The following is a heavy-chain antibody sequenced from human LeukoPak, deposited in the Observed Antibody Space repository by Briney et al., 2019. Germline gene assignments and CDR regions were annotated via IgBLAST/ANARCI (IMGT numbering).Heavy chain of an antibody. CDR2: SIPIFGTA. CDR1: GGTFSSYA. CDR3: AREGIVATSYFDY. J-gene: IGHJ4*02. D-gene: IGHD5-12*01. Sequence: ASVKVSCKASGGTFSSYAISWVRQAPGQGLEWMGGSIPIFGTANYAQKFQGRVTITADKFTSTAYMELSSLRSEDTAVYYCAREGIVATSYFDYWGQGTLVTVSS. V-gene: IGHV1-69*06.